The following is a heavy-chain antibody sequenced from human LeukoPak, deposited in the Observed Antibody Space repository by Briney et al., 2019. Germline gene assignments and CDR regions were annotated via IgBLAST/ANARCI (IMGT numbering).Heavy chain of an antibody. CDR1: GGSISSYS. Sequence: SETLSLTCTVSGGSISSYSWSWIRQPPGKGLEWIGSIYYSGSTNYNPSLKSRVTMSVDTSKNQFSLKLSSGTAADTAVYYCARHGGESIVAMILHAFDIWGQGTRVTVSS. CDR2: IYYSGST. D-gene: IGHD5-12*01. CDR3: ARHGGESIVAMILHAFDI. V-gene: IGHV4-59*08. J-gene: IGHJ3*02.